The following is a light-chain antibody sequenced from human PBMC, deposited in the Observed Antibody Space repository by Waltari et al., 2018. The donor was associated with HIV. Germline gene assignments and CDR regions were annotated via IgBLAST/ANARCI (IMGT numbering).Light chain of an antibody. CDR1: QSVSSN. CDR3: QQYNNWPPGDT. V-gene: IGKV3-15*01. CDR2: GAS. J-gene: IGKJ4*01. Sequence: EIVMTQSPATLSVSPGERATLSCRASQSVSSNLAWYQQKPGQAPRLLIYGASTRATGIPARFSGSGSGTEFTLTISSLQSEDFAVYYCQQYNNWPPGDTFGGGTKVEIK.